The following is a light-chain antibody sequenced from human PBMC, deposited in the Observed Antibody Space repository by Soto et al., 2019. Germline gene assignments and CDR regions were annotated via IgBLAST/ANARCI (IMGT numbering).Light chain of an antibody. Sequence: EMVMTQSPDTLSVSPGERITLSCRASQSVRNDLAWYQQQPGQAPRLLIYGASKRATGVPARFSGSGSGTEFALTISSLQSEDSAVYYCQQYNYWWTFGQGTKVDIK. CDR3: QQYNYWWT. CDR1: QSVRND. CDR2: GAS. J-gene: IGKJ1*01. V-gene: IGKV3-15*01.